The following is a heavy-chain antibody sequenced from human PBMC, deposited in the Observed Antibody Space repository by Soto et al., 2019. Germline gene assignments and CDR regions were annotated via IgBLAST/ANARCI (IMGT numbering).Heavy chain of an antibody. CDR2: INHSGST. Sequence: SETLSLTCAVYGGSFSGYYWSWIRQPPGKGLEWIGEINHSGSTNYNPSLKSRVTISVDTSKNQFSLKLSSVTAADTAVYYCARGHFWSGYYTRISAAEYFQHWGQGTLVTVSS. CDR3: ARGHFWSGYYTRISAAEYFQH. J-gene: IGHJ1*01. V-gene: IGHV4-34*01. CDR1: GGSFSGYY. D-gene: IGHD3-3*02.